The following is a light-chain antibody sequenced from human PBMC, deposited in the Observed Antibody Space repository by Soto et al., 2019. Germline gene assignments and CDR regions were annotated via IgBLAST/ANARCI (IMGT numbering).Light chain of an antibody. CDR3: QQYNNWPPDRT. Sequence: EIVMTQSPATLSVSPGERATLSCRASQSVGSNLAWYQQKPGQAPRLLLYGASTRATGIPARSSGSGSGTEFTLTISSLQSEDFAIYFCQQYNNWPPDRTFGQGTKVELK. CDR2: GAS. V-gene: IGKV3-15*01. J-gene: IGKJ1*01. CDR1: QSVGSN.